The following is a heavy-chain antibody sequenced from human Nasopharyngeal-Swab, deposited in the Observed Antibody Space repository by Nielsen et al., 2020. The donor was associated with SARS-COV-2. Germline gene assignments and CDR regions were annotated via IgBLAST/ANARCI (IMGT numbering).Heavy chain of an antibody. J-gene: IGHJ4*02. CDR3: ARSYNPGGFGWLLSND. V-gene: IGHV3-30*03. CDR2: ISYGGGDE. Sequence: GESLKISCVASGFSLSDHYMDWVRRAPGKGLEWVSVISYGGGDEHYADSVKGRFTISRDNSKNTLYLQMNSLTVDDTAVYYCARSYNPGGFGWLLSNDWGQGTLVTVSS. CDR1: GFSLSDHY. D-gene: IGHD3-9*01.